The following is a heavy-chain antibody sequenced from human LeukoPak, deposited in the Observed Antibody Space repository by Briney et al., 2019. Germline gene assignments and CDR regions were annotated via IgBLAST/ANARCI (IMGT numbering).Heavy chain of an antibody. CDR1: GFTFSSYW. Sequence: GGSLRLSCAASGFTFSSYWMHWVRQAPGKGLVWVSRIKSDGSGTSYADSVKGRFTISRDNSKNTLSLQMNSLRVEDTAPDYCAKEIAVVGDFDAWGQGTLVTVSS. CDR2: IKSDGSGT. V-gene: IGHV3-74*01. D-gene: IGHD6-19*01. CDR3: AKEIAVVGDFDA. J-gene: IGHJ3*01.